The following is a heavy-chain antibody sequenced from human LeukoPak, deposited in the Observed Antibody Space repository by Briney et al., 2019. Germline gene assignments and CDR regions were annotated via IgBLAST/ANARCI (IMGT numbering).Heavy chain of an antibody. CDR2: INPNSGGT. CDR3: ARLTYYDFWSGLPEDY. Sequence: GASVKVSCKASGYTFTGYYMHWVRQAPGQGLEWMGWINPNSGGTNYAQKFQGRVTMTRDTSISTAYMELSRLRSDDTAVYYCARLTYYDFWSGLPEDYWGQGTLVTVSS. CDR1: GYTFTGYY. D-gene: IGHD3-3*01. J-gene: IGHJ4*02. V-gene: IGHV1-2*02.